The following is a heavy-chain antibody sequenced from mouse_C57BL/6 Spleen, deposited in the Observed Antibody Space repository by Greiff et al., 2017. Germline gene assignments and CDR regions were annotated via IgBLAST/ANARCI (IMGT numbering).Heavy chain of an antibody. CDR1: GYSFTGYF. Sequence: VQLQQSGPELVKPGDSVKISCKASGYSFTGYFMNWVMQSHGKSLEWIGRINPYNGDTFYNQKFKGKATLTGDKSSSTAQLELRSLTSEDSAVYYCARSITTVTGDFDVWGTGTTVTVSS. J-gene: IGHJ1*03. D-gene: IGHD1-1*01. CDR2: INPYNGDT. V-gene: IGHV1-20*01. CDR3: ARSITTVTGDFDV.